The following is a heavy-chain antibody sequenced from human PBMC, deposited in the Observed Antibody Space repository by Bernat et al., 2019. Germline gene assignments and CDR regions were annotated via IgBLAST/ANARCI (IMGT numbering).Heavy chain of an antibody. CDR1: GFTFSSYW. Sequence: EVQLVESGGGLVQPGGSLRLSCAASGFTFSSYWMSWVRQAPGKGLEWVANIKQDGSEKYYVDSVKGRFTISRDNSKNTLYLQMNSLRAEDTAVYYCARGSIAAAGTIPYWGQGTLVTVSS. CDR2: IKQDGSEK. J-gene: IGHJ4*02. CDR3: ARGSIAAAGTIPY. D-gene: IGHD6-13*01. V-gene: IGHV3-7*04.